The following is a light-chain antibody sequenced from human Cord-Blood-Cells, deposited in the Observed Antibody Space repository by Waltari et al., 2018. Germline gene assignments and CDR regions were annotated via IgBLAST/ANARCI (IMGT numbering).Light chain of an antibody. CDR3: CSYAGSSTLV. CDR1: SSDVGSYNL. Sequence: QSALTQPASVSGSPGQSITISCTGTSSDVGSYNLVSWYQHHPGKAPNLIIYEVSNRVSGVSNRFSGSKAGNTASLPISGLQGEDEADYDCCSYAGSSTLVLGGGTKLTVL. V-gene: IGLV2-23*02. J-gene: IGLJ3*02. CDR2: EVS.